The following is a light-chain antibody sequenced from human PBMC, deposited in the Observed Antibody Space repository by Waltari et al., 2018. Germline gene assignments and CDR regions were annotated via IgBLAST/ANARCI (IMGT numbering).Light chain of an antibody. CDR1: QSVNTY. J-gene: IGKJ1*01. CDR2: GAY. Sequence: IVLTQSPGTLSLSPGERATLSCRASQSVNTYLAWYQQKPGQAPRLLIYGAYTRAAGIPDRFSWSGSRTDFSLTISRLEAEDFAVYYCQHHVRLPATFGQGTKVEIK. V-gene: IGKV3-20*01. CDR3: QHHVRLPAT.